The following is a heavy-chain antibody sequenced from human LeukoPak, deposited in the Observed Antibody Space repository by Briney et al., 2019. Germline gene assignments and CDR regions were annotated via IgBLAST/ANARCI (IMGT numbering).Heavy chain of an antibody. CDR1: GYTFTSYG. V-gene: IGHV1-18*01. CDR2: ISAYNGNT. CDR3: ARDLLEANYYDSSGDDAFDI. J-gene: IGHJ3*02. D-gene: IGHD3-22*01. Sequence: ASVKVSCKASGYTFTSYGISWVRQAPGQGLEWMGWISAYNGNTNYAQKLQGRVTMTTDTSTSTAYMELRSLRSDDTAVYCCARDLLEANYYDSSGDDAFDIWGQGTMVTVSS.